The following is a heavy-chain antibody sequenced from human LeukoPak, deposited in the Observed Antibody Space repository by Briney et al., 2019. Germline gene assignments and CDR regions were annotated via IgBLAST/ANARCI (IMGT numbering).Heavy chain of an antibody. J-gene: IGHJ4*02. V-gene: IGHV5-51*01. CDR1: GYSFTSYW. CDR3: ARRNCGGDCYHPREFDY. D-gene: IGHD2-21*01. Sequence: GESLKISCKGSGYSFTSYWIGWVRQMPGKGLEWMGIIYPGDSDTRYSPSFQGQVTISADKSISTAYLQWSSLKASDTAMYYCARRNCGGDCYHPREFDYWGQGTLVTVSS. CDR2: IYPGDSDT.